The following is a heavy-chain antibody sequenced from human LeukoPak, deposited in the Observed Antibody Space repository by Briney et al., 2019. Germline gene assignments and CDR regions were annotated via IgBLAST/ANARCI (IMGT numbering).Heavy chain of an antibody. J-gene: IGHJ4*02. D-gene: IGHD3-3*01. Sequence: GGSLRLSCAASGFTFSSYAMSWVRQAPGKGLEWVSSVTGNGDNTFHADSVKGRFTISRDNSKNTLYLQMNSLRAEDTAVYYCARVVYDFWSGPFDCWGQGTLVTVSS. CDR1: GFTFSSYA. V-gene: IGHV3-23*01. CDR3: ARVVYDFWSGPFDC. CDR2: VTGNGDNT.